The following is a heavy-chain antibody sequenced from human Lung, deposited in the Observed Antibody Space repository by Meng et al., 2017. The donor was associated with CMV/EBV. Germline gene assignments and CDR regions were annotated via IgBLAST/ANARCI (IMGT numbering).Heavy chain of an antibody. CDR1: GFAFSGNY. J-gene: IGHJ4*02. CDR2: IRDKAATYRT. D-gene: IGHD3-10*01. CDR3: VKDFLGAGDF. V-gene: IGHV3-72*01. Sequence: LSLTCAAFGFAFSGNYMDWFRQAPGKGLECVGRIRDKAATYRTEYAASVRGRFTISRDDSKNSLYLQMNSLKIEDTAVYYCVKDFLGAGDFWGQGTPVXVSS.